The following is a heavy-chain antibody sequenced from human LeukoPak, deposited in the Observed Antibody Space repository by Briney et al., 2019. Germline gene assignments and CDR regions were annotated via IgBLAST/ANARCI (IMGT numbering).Heavy chain of an antibody. Sequence: GGSLRLSCAASGFTFSSYAMHWVRQAPGKGLEWVAVISYDGSNKYYADSVKGRFTISRDNSKNTLYLQMNSLRAEDTAVYYCAREVSSFYYYMDVWGKGTTVTVSS. J-gene: IGHJ6*03. CDR3: AREVSSFYYYMDV. CDR2: ISYDGSNK. CDR1: GFTFSSYA. V-gene: IGHV3-30*01. D-gene: IGHD3-3*02.